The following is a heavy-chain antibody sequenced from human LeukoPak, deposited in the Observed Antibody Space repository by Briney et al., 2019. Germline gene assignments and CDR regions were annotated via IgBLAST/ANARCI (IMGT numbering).Heavy chain of an antibody. CDR2: IYYSGST. CDR3: ARGTAMEY. J-gene: IGHJ4*02. Sequence: PSETLSLTCTVSGGSISSSSYYWGWIRQPPGKGLEWIGSIYYSGSTYYNPSLKSRVTISVDTSKNQFSLKLSSVTAADTAVYYCARGTAMEYWGQGTLVTVSS. V-gene: IGHV4-39*07. CDR1: GGSISSSSYY. D-gene: IGHD5-18*01.